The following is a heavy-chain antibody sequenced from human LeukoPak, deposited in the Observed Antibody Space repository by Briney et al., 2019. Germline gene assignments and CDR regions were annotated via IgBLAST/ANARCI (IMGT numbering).Heavy chain of an antibody. CDR1: GFTVSSNY. Sequence: GGSLRLSCAASGFTVSSNYMSWVRQAPGKGLEWVSVIYSGGSTYYADSVKGRFTISRDNSKNTLYLQMNSLRAEDTAVYYCARELRIITFGGGLDIWGQGTMVTVSS. CDR3: ARELRIITFGGGLDI. J-gene: IGHJ3*02. CDR2: IYSGGST. D-gene: IGHD3-16*01. V-gene: IGHV3-53*01.